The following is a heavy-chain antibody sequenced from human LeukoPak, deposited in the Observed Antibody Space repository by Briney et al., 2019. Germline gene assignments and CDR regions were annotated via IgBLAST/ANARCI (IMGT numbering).Heavy chain of an antibody. CDR1: GFTFISYA. J-gene: IGHJ6*02. Sequence: GGSLILSCAASGFTFISYAMSWVRQAPGKGLEWVSAISGSGGSTYYADSVKGRFTISRDNSKNTPYLQMNSLRAEDTAVYYCAKDDYYGIGMDVWGQGTTVTVSS. CDR3: AKDDYYGIGMDV. CDR2: ISGSGGST. V-gene: IGHV3-23*01. D-gene: IGHD3-10*01.